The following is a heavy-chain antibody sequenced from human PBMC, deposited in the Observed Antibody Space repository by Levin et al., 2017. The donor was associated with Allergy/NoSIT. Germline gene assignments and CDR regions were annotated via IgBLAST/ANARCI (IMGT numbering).Heavy chain of an antibody. CDR1: GFTFKDYA. CDR3: AKDNDSGMRDFSWGIFDY. V-gene: IGHV3-23*01. Sequence: GESLKISCAASGFTFKDYAMSWVRQAPGKGLGWVAGIGSEGGFKPYGDSVKGRFTISRDNSWNTVYLVMRGLRADDTAIYYCAKDNDSGMRDFSWGIFDYWGRGTLVTVSS. J-gene: IGHJ4*02. D-gene: IGHD3-16*01. CDR2: IGSEGGFK.